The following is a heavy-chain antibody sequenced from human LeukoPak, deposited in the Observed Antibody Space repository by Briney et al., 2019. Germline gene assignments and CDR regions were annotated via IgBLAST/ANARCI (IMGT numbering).Heavy chain of an antibody. CDR3: AGAPSSGWYPNWFDP. D-gene: IGHD6-19*01. Sequence: GGSLRLSCAASGFTFSSYAMSWVRQAPGKGLEWVSAISGSGGSTYYADSVKGRFTISRDNSKNTLYLQMNSLRAEDTAVYYCAGAPSSGWYPNWFDPWGREPWSPSPQ. V-gene: IGHV3-23*01. J-gene: IGHJ5*02. CDR1: GFTFSSYA. CDR2: ISGSGGST.